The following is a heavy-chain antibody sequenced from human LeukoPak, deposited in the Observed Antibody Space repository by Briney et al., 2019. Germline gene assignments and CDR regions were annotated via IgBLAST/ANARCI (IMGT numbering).Heavy chain of an antibody. V-gene: IGHV4-59*01. CDR3: ARDFYDFWSGYHDS. Sequence: SETLSLTCTVFGGSISSYYWSWIRQPPGKGLEWSGYIYYSGSTNYNPSLKSRVTISVDTSKNQFSLKLSSVTAADTAVYFCARDFYDFWSGYHDSWGQGTLVSVSS. CDR1: GGSISSYY. CDR2: IYYSGST. J-gene: IGHJ4*02. D-gene: IGHD3-3*01.